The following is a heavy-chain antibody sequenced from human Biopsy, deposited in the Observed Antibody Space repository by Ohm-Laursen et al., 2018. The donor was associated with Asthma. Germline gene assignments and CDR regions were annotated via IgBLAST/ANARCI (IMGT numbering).Heavy chain of an antibody. J-gene: IGHJ4*02. CDR1: GFTVSDYH. D-gene: IGHD2-21*01. CDR2: IGSRITDAI. V-gene: IGHV3-11*04. CDR3: VRWRSGYPDHYSDF. Sequence: SLRLSCAASGFTVSDYHMSWIRQTPGRGLEWISYIGSRITDAIYYADSVKGRFTISRDNAKNTLYLQMNSLTPDDTAVYYCVRWRSGYPDHYSDFWGLGTLVTVSS.